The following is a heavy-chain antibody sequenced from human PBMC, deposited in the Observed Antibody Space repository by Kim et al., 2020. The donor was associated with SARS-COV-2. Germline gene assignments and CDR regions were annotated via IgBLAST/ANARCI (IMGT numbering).Heavy chain of an antibody. CDR1: GFTFSDYY. D-gene: IGHD6-13*01. CDR3: ARDRGEAAGDYYYYYMDV. V-gene: IGHV3-11*01. CDR2: ISSSGSTI. J-gene: IGHJ6*03. Sequence: GGSLRLSCAASGFTFSDYYMSWIRQAPGKGLEWVSYISSSGSTIYYADSVKGRFTISRDNAKNSLYLQMNSLRAEDTAVYYCARDRGEAAGDYYYYYMDVWGKGTTVTVSS.